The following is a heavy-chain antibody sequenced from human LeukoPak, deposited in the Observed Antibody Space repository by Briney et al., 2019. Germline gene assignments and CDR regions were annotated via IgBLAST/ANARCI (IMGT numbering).Heavy chain of an antibody. CDR3: VRGPHYGAYADYFDY. CDR2: IKQDGSEN. J-gene: IGHJ4*02. Sequence: GGSLRLSCAVSGFTFNRHWMAWFRQAPGKGLEGVATIKQDGSENYYVESVKGRFTIVRDDGKNSVYLQMNSLRVEDTALYYCVRGPHYGAYADYFDYWGQGALVTVSS. CDR1: GFTFNRHW. V-gene: IGHV3-7*01. D-gene: IGHD4-17*01.